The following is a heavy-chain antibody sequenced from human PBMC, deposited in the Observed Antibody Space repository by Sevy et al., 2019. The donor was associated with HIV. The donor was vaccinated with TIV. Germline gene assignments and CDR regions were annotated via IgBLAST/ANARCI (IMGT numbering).Heavy chain of an antibody. D-gene: IGHD6-19*01. V-gene: IGHV3-30*04. J-gene: IGHJ4*02. CDR3: AREGVSYSSGWYGDY. CDR2: ISYDGSNK. Sequence: GGSLRLSCAASGFTFSSYAMHWVRQAPGKGLEWVAFISYDGSNKYYADSVKGRFTISRDNSKNTLYLQMNSLRAEDTAVYYCAREGVSYSSGWYGDYWGQGTLVTVSS. CDR1: GFTFSSYA.